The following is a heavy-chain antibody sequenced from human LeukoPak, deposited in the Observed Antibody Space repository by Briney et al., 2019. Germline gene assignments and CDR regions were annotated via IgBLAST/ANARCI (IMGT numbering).Heavy chain of an antibody. J-gene: IGHJ3*02. V-gene: IGHV3-48*01. Sequence: HTGGSLRLSCVASGFTFRRYSMKWVRQAPGKGLECVSYISSGSSAISYAASMKGRFTISRDNAGNSLYLQMSSLRAEDTALYYCARGGVGATKGAFDIWGQGTMVTVSS. CDR1: GFTFRRYS. D-gene: IGHD1-26*01. CDR2: ISSGSSAI. CDR3: ARGGVGATKGAFDI.